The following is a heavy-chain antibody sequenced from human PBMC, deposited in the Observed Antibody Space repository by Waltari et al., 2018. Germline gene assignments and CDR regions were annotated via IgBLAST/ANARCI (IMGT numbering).Heavy chain of an antibody. Sequence: QLHLQESGPGLVEPSGALSLTCIVSGGAISGSGSYWGWPRQAPGKGLEWIASIYHDGTSYYNPSLKSRATISVDTFENKFSLSLNSMTAADTATYYCARPGSSSPYYWFNPWGHGILVTVSS. CDR2: IYHDGTS. J-gene: IGHJ5*02. CDR1: GGAISGSGSY. V-gene: IGHV4-39*01. D-gene: IGHD3-10*01. CDR3: ARPGSSSPYYWFNP.